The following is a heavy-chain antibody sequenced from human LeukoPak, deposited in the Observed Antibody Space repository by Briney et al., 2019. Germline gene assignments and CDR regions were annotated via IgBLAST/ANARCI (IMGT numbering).Heavy chain of an antibody. CDR1: GGSISSYY. CDR3: ARGGYYDSSGYYSPGWYFDL. CDR2: IYTSGST. D-gene: IGHD3-22*01. Sequence: SETLSLTCTVSGGSISSYYWSWIRQPAGKGLEWIGRIYTSGSTNYNPSLKSRVTMSVDTSKNQFSLKLSSVTAADTAVYYCARGGYYDSSGYYSPGWYFDLWGRGTLVTVSS. V-gene: IGHV4-4*07. J-gene: IGHJ2*01.